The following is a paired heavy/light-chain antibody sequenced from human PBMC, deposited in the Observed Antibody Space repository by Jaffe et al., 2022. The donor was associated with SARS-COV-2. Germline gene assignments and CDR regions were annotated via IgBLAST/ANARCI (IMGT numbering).Light chain of an antibody. J-gene: IGKJ4*01. Sequence: DVVLTQSPLSLVVTLGQPASISCRSSQSLVHSDGNTYFNWFQQRPGQSPRRLIYMVSNRGSMVPDRFSGSGSGTDFTLTISRVEAQDVGTYYCMQGTHWPPLTFGGGTKLEIK. CDR1: QSLVHSDGNTY. CDR2: MVS. CDR3: MQGTHWPPLT. V-gene: IGKV2-30*02.
Heavy chain of an antibody. CDR2: LKEGGSEK. CDR1: GFSLSNYW. CDR3: VRGRWTTDL. D-gene: IGHD4-17*01. V-gene: IGHV3-7*03. Sequence: EVKVVESGGDLVQPGGSLRLSCVASGFSLSNYWMTWVRQAPGKGLEWVATLKEGGSEKFYVDSVRGRFTISSDNAKNSLYLQMSSLRDVDTAVYYCVRGRWTTDLWGQGTTVTVSS. J-gene: IGHJ6*02.